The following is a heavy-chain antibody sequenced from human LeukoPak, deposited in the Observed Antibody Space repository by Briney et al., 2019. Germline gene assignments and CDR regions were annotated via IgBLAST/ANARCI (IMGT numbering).Heavy chain of an antibody. CDR1: GYTFAGYY. Sequence: ASVKVSCKASGYTFAGYYMHWVRQAPGQGLEWMGYIYPNSGATKYAQKFQGRVNMHRDTSISTAYLELSGLGSDDTAVYYCGTLLSNGPFDYWGQGSLVTVSS. V-gene: IGHV1-2*02. CDR3: GTLLSNGPFDY. CDR2: IYPNSGAT. J-gene: IGHJ4*02.